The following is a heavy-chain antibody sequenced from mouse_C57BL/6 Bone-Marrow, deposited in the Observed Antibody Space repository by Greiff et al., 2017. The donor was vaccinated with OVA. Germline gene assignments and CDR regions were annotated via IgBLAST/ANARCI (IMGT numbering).Heavy chain of an antibody. D-gene: IGHD6-1*01. V-gene: IGHV1-15*01. CDR2: IDPETGGT. Sequence: VQLKESGAELVRPGASVTLSCKASGYTFTDYEMHWVKQTPVHGLEWIGAIDPETGGTAYNQKFKGKAILTADKSSSTAYMELRSLTSEDSAVYYCTRPVRYFDVWGTGTTVTVSS. CDR3: TRPVRYFDV. CDR1: GYTFTDYE. J-gene: IGHJ1*03.